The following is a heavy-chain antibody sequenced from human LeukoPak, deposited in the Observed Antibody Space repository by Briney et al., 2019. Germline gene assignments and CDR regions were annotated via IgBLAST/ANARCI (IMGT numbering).Heavy chain of an antibody. D-gene: IGHD6-13*01. V-gene: IGHV3-23*01. CDR1: GFTFSSYA. J-gene: IGHJ4*02. CDR2: ISGSGGST. CDR3: AKAPSSSWYAWSDY. Sequence: GGSLRLSCAASGFTFSSYAMSWVRQAPGKGLEWVSAISGSGGSTYYADSVEGRFTISRDNSKNTLYLQMNSLRAEDTAVYYCAKAPSSSWYAWSDYWGQGTLVTVSS.